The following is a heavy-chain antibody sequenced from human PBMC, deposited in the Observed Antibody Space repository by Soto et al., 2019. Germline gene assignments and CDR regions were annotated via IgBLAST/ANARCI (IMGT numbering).Heavy chain of an antibody. D-gene: IGHD6-13*01. Sequence: QVQLQESGPGLVRPSETLSLTCTVSGGSISSYYWNWIRQPPGKGLEWIGYIYNSGGTNYNPSLKSRVTISVDSSKNQFSLKLSSVTAADTAVYYCARKYSNSWCFDSWGQGTLLTVSS. CDR1: GGSISSYY. CDR2: IYNSGGT. V-gene: IGHV4-59*01. J-gene: IGHJ4*02. CDR3: ARKYSNSWCFDS.